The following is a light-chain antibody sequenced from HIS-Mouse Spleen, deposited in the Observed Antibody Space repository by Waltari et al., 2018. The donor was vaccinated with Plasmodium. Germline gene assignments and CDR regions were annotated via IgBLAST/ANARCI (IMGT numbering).Light chain of an antibody. J-gene: IGLJ2*01. V-gene: IGLV2-8*01. CDR2: EVS. CDR3: SSYAGSNNLV. CDR1: SSDVGGYNY. Sequence: QSALTQPPSASGSPGQSVTISCTGTSSDVGGYNYLSWYQQHPGKAPKLMIYEVSKRPSGFPDRFSGSKSGNTASLTVSGLQAEDEADYYCSSYAGSNNLVFGGGTKLTVL.